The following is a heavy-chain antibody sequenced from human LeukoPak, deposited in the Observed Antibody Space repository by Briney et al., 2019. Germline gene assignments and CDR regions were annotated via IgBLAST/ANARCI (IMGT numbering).Heavy chain of an antibody. CDR3: ARGSVYYYDSSGSYYFDY. CDR1: GFTFSSYA. CDR2: ISGSGGST. Sequence: GGSLRLSCAASGFTFSSYAMSWVRQAPGKGLEWVSAISGSGGSTYYADSVKGRFTISRDNAKNSLYLQMNSLRAEDTAVYYCARGSVYYYDSSGSYYFDYWGQGTLVTVSS. D-gene: IGHD3-22*01. J-gene: IGHJ4*02. V-gene: IGHV3-23*01.